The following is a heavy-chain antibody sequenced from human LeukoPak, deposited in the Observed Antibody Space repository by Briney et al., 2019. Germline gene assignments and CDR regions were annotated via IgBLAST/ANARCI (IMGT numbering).Heavy chain of an antibody. V-gene: IGHV1-2*02. CDR1: GYTFTGYY. J-gene: IGHJ5*02. D-gene: IGHD7-27*01. CDR3: ARDGYWGSFWFDP. CDR2: INPNSGGT. Sequence: ASVKVSCKASGYTFTGYYMHWVRQAPGQGLEWMGWINPNSGGTNYAQKFQGRVTMTRDTSISTAYMELSRLRSDDTAVYYCARDGYWGSFWFDPWGRGTLVTVSS.